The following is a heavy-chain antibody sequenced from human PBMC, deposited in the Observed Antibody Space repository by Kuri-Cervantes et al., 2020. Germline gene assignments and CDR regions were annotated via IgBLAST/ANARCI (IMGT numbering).Heavy chain of an antibody. Sequence: GESLKISCAVSGFIFSDYAMHWVRQAPGKGPEWVAVISHDGGNEYYIDSVKGRFTISRDNSKNTLYLQMNSLRAEDTAVYYCARFSDDYDILTVDYWGQGTLVTVSS. V-gene: IGHV3-30*03. CDR1: GFIFSDYA. D-gene: IGHD3-9*01. CDR2: ISHDGGNE. J-gene: IGHJ4*02. CDR3: ARFSDDYDILTVDY.